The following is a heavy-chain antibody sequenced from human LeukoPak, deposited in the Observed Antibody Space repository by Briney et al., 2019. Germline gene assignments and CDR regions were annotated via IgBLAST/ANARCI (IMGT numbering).Heavy chain of an antibody. CDR2: ISYDGSIK. D-gene: IGHD2-15*01. Sequence: GGSLRLSCAASGFTFSSYALHWVRQAPGKGLEWVALISYDGSIKYYADSVKGRFTISRDNSKNTLYLQMNSLKVEDTAVYYCVRGSSGGSSLDAFDIWGQGTMVTVSS. V-gene: IGHV3-30-3*01. J-gene: IGHJ3*02. CDR1: GFTFSSYA. CDR3: VRGSSGGSSLDAFDI.